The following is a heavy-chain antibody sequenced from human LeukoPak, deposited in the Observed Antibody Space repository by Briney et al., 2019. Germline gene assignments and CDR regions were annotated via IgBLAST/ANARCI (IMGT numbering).Heavy chain of an antibody. CDR1: GFTVSSNY. J-gene: IGHJ4*02. Sequence: GGSLRLSCAASGFTVSSNYMSWVRQAPGKGLEWVSVIYSGGYTCYADSVKGRFTISRDNSKNTLYLQMNSLRAEDTAMYYCARGDYFGSGSFYFDYWGQGTLVTVSS. V-gene: IGHV3-53*01. CDR3: ARGDYFGSGSFYFDY. D-gene: IGHD3-10*01. CDR2: IYSGGYT.